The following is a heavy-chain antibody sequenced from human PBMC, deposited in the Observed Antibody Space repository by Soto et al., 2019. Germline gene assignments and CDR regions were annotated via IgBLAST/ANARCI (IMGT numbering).Heavy chain of an antibody. D-gene: IGHD5-12*01. Sequence: GGSLRLSCAASGCTFSRYEMNWVRQAPGKGLEWVSYISSSGSTKYYADSVKGRFTISRDNAKNSLYLQMNSLRVEDTAVYYCARVGDGYNLNYWGQGTLVTVSS. CDR2: ISSSGSTK. J-gene: IGHJ4*02. V-gene: IGHV3-48*03. CDR3: ARVGDGYNLNY. CDR1: GCTFSRYE.